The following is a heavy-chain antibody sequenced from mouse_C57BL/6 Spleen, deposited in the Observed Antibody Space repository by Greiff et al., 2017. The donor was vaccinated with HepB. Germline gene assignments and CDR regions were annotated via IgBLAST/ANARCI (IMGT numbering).Heavy chain of an antibody. V-gene: IGHV1-7*01. CDR3: ARSNPFAY. CDR2: INPSSGYT. J-gene: IGHJ3*01. CDR1: GYTFTSYW. D-gene: IGHD2-5*01. Sequence: QVQLQQSGAELAKPGASVKLSCKASGYTFTSYWMHWVKQRPGQGLEWIGYINPSSGYTKYNQKFKDKATLTADTSSSTAYMQLSSLTSEDSAVYYCARSNPFAYWGQGTLVTVSA.